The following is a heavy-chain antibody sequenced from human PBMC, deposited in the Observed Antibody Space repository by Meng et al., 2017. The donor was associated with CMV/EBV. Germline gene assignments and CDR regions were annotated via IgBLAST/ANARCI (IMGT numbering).Heavy chain of an antibody. Sequence: GSLRLSCTVSGGSVLGYYWSWIRQSPRKGLEWIGNIYDSGRTKYNPSLKSRVTISIDTSQKQFYLRLSSVTAADTAIYYCARDGFCNCGNDGDCYRDWFDPWGQGTLVTVSS. CDR3: ARDGFCNCGNDGDCYRDWFDP. J-gene: IGHJ5*02. CDR2: IYDSGRT. D-gene: IGHD2-21*01. V-gene: IGHV4-59*02. CDR1: GGSVLGYY.